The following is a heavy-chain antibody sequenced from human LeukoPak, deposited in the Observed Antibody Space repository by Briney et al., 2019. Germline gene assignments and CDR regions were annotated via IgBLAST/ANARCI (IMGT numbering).Heavy chain of an antibody. CDR1: GGSISSSSYH. CDR2: IYYSGST. V-gene: IGHV4-39*01. Sequence: PSETLSLTCTVSGGSISSSSYHWGWIRQPPGKGLEWIGSIYYSGSTYYNPSLKSRVTISVDTSKNQFSLKLSSVTAADTAVYYCARQSRGYYYMDVWGKGTTVTVSS. CDR3: ARQSRGYYYMDV. J-gene: IGHJ6*03.